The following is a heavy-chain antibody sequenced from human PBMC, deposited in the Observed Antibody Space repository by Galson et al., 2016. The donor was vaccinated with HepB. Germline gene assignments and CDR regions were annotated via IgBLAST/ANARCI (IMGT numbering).Heavy chain of an antibody. CDR2: ISYDRGNI. CDR3: AKDYYSGRYSPAPLES. J-gene: IGHJ5*02. D-gene: IGHD1-26*01. CDR1: GFTFSVYG. Sequence: SLRLSCAASGFTFSVYGMHWVRQAPGKGLEWVAVISYDRGNIFYADSVKGRFIISRDNSKNTVDLQMNSLRAEDTAVYICAKDYYSGRYSPAPLESWGQGTLVTVSS. V-gene: IGHV3-30*18.